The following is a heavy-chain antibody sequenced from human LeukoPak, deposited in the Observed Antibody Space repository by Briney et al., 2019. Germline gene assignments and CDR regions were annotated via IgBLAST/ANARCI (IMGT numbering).Heavy chain of an antibody. J-gene: IGHJ4*02. V-gene: IGHV3-23*01. CDR2: ISGSGGST. CDR3: AKAIVATITDLDY. CDR1: GFTFSSYA. Sequence: GGSLRLSCAASGFTFSSYAMSWVRQAPGKRLEWVSAISGSGGSTYYADSVKGRFTISRDNSKNTLYLQVSSLRAEDTAVYYCAKAIVATITDLDYWGQGTLVTVSS. D-gene: IGHD5-12*01.